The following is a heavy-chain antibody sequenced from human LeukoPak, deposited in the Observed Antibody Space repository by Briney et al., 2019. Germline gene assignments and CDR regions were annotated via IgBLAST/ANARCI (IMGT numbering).Heavy chain of an antibody. J-gene: IGHJ4*02. CDR2: IYYSGST. Sequence: SETLSLTCTVSGGSISGYYWSWIRQPPGKGLEWIGYIYYSGSTSYNPSLKSRVTISVDASKKQFSLKLSSVTAADTAMYYCARYHPFYAIDYWGQGTLVTVSS. CDR1: GGSISGYY. V-gene: IGHV4-59*01. CDR3: ARYHPFYAIDY. D-gene: IGHD2-8*01.